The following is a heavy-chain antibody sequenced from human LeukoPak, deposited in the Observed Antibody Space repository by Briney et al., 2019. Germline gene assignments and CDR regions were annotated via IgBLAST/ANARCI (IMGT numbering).Heavy chain of an antibody. D-gene: IGHD3-22*01. CDR2: INQDGSEK. J-gene: IGHJ5*02. Sequence: GGSLRLSCAVSRFTFSNYWMSWVRRAPGKGLEWVANINQDGSEKYYVDSVKGRFSISRDNAKNALCLQMNSLRAEDTAVYYCARKLYYYDSGGSAGYAGWFDPWGQGTLVTVSS. CDR3: ARKLYYYDSGGSAGYAGWFDP. CDR1: RFTFSNYW. V-gene: IGHV3-7*05.